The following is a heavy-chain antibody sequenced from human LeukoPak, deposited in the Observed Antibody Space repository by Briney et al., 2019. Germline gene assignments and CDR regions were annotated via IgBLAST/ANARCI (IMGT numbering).Heavy chain of an antibody. CDR2: IRYDGSNK. J-gene: IGHJ6*03. Sequence: GGSLRLSCAASGFTFSSYGMRWVRQASGKGLEWVAFIRYDGSNKYYADSVKGRFTISRDNSKNTLYLQMNSLRAEDTAVYYCAKDYRTPYYYMDVWGKGTTVTISS. CDR1: GFTFSSYG. D-gene: IGHD4-23*01. V-gene: IGHV3-30*02. CDR3: AKDYRTPYYYMDV.